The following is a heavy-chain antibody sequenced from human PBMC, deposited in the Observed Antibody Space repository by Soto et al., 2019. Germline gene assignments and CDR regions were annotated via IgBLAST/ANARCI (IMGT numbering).Heavy chain of an antibody. CDR2: SLPFFGTA. Sequence: SVKVSCKASGGTFSTYSINWVRQAPGQGLEWMGGSLPFFGTARYAQNFQGRVTITADESTSTAYLELSSLRSDDTAVYYCARGGRYTTSYYSYVMDVWGQGTAVTVSS. J-gene: IGHJ6*02. D-gene: IGHD1-20*01. CDR3: ARGGRYTTSYYSYVMDV. CDR1: GGTFSTYS. V-gene: IGHV1-69*13.